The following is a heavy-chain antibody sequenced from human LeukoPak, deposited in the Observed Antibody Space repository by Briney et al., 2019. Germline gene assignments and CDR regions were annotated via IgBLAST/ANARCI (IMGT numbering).Heavy chain of an antibody. J-gene: IGHJ4*02. CDR2: ITSSGPTA. CDR1: GFTFSNYE. D-gene: IGHD2-15*01. CDR3: ARLGFCSDGSCYSLDY. V-gene: IGHV3-48*03. Sequence: GGSLRLSCAASGFTFSNYEMNWVRQAPGMGLEWVSYITSSGPTAFYADSVKGRFNISRDNAQNSLFLQMNNLTAEDTAIYYCARLGFCSDGSCYSLDYWGQGILVTLSS.